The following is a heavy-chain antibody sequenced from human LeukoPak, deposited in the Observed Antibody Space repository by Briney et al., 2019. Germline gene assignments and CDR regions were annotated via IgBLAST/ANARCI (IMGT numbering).Heavy chain of an antibody. D-gene: IGHD3-10*01. CDR3: ARLHPWGSGSYLCNWFDP. V-gene: IGHV4-34*01. J-gene: IGHJ5*02. CDR1: GGSFSGYY. CDR2: INHSGST. Sequence: SETLSLTCAVYGGSFSGYYWSWIRQPPGKGLEWIGEINHSGSTNYNPSLKSRVTISVDTSKDQFSLKLSSVTAADTAVYYCARLHPWGSGSYLCNWFDPWGQGTLVTVSS.